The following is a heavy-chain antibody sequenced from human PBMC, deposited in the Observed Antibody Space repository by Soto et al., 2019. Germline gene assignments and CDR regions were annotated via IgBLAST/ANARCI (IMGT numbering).Heavy chain of an antibody. CDR3: ARLHY. CDR1: GGSISSGGYY. J-gene: IGHJ4*02. Sequence: SETLSLTCTVSGGSISSGGYYWSWIRQLPGKGLEWTGHIYYIGSTFYNPSLKSRVTISVDTSKNQFSLKLRSVTAADTAVYYCARLHYWGQGTLVTVSS. V-gene: IGHV4-31*03. CDR2: IYYIGST.